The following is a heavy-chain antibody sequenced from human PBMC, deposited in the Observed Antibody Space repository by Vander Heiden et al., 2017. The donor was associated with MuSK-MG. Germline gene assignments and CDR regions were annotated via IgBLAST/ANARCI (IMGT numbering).Heavy chain of an antibody. Sequence: EVQLVESGGGLVQPGGSLRLSCAASGFTFSTFWMTWVRQTPGKGLEWVANIYRDGSQTSYADSVKGRFSISRDNAENAVYLQMDSLGVDDTAVYYCVREGTAFDIWGKGTVVTVSS. J-gene: IGHJ3*02. CDR2: IYRDGSQT. V-gene: IGHV3-7*01. CDR1: GFTFSTFW. D-gene: IGHD3-10*01. CDR3: VREGTAFDI.